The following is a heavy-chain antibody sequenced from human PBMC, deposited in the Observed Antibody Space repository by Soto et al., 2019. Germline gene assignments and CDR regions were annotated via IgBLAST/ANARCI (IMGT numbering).Heavy chain of an antibody. CDR2: ISYDGSNK. CDR3: ARPRGNSYGPFDY. Sequence: GGSLRLSCAASGFTFSSYAMHWVRQAPGKGLEWVAVISYDGSNKYYADSVKGRFSISRDNSKNTLYLQMNSLRAEDTAVYYCARPRGNSYGPFDYWGQGTLVTVSS. D-gene: IGHD5-18*01. V-gene: IGHV3-30-3*01. CDR1: GFTFSSYA. J-gene: IGHJ4*02.